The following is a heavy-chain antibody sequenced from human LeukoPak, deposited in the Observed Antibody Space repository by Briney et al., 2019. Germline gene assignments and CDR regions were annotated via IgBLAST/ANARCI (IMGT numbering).Heavy chain of an antibody. CDR1: GYSISSGYY. D-gene: IGHD3-22*01. CDR2: IYHSGST. J-gene: IGHJ4*02. Sequence: PSETLSLTCTVSGYSISSGYYWGWIRQPPGKGLEWIGSIYHSGSTYYNPSLKSRVTISVDTSKNQFSLRLSSVTAADTAVYYCARTPIYYFDNSGYYNWGQGTLVTVSS. V-gene: IGHV4-38-2*02. CDR3: ARTPIYYFDNSGYYN.